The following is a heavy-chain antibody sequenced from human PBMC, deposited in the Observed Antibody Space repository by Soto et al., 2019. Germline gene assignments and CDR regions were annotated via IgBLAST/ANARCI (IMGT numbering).Heavy chain of an antibody. V-gene: IGHV1-69*01. D-gene: IGHD1-1*01. CDR2: IIPIFGTA. CDR3: ARDRGRLERHQLRMYASVRGMDV. Sequence: QVQLVQSGAEVKKPGSSVKVSCKASGGTFSSYAISWVRQAPGQGLEWMGGIIPIFGTANYAQKFQGRVTITADESTSTAYMELSSLRSEDTAVYYCARDRGRLERHQLRMYASVRGMDVWGQGTTVTVSS. CDR1: GGTFSSYA. J-gene: IGHJ6*02.